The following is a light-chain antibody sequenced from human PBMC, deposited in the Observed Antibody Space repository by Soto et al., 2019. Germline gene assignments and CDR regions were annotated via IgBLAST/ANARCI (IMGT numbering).Light chain of an antibody. CDR3: AAWDDSLNGWV. J-gene: IGLJ3*02. V-gene: IGLV1-44*01. CDR1: SSNIGSNT. Sequence: VLTQPPSASGTPGQRVTISCSGSSSNIGSNTINWYQQLPGTAPKLLIYSNYQRPSGVPDRFSGSKSGTSASLAISGLQSEDEANYYCAAWDDSLNGWVFGGGTKLTVL. CDR2: SNY.